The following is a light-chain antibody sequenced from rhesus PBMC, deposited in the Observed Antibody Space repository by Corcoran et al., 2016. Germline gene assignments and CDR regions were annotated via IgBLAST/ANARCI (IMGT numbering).Light chain of an antibody. Sequence: DIQMTQSPSSLSASVGDRVTITCRASENVNNYLNWYQQKPGKTPKLLIYKASTLQSGVPSRFSGSGSGTDYTFTLSSLQPEDVATYYCQHGSGTPLTFGGGTKVELK. CDR3: QHGSGTPLT. J-gene: IGKJ4*01. V-gene: IGKV1-74*01. CDR1: ENVNNY. CDR2: KAS.